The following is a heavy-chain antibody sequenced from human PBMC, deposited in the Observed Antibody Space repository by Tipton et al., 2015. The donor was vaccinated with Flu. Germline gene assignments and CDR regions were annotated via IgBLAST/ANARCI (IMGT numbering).Heavy chain of an antibody. J-gene: IGHJ6*02. V-gene: IGHV3-53*01. CDR3: AREGSQKGGMDV. Sequence: CAASGFTVSSYYMSWVRQAPEKGLEWVSVLYSGGITYYADSVKGRFTISRDNSKNTLYLQMNSLRVEDTAIYYCAREGSQKGGMDVWGQGTTVTVSS. CDR2: LYSGGIT. CDR1: GFTVSSYY. D-gene: IGHD2-15*01.